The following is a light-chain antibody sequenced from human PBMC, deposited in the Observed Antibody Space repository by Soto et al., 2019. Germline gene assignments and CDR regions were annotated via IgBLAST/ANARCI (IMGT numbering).Light chain of an antibody. J-gene: IGKJ3*01. Sequence: DIQMTQSPSSLSASVGDRVSITCRASLSINIYLNWYQQRPGKAPKLLISGASSLQSGAPSRFSGSGSGTDFTLTISRLLPEDFATYYCQQSYTNPFTFGPGTKVNIK. CDR1: LSINIY. V-gene: IGKV1-39*01. CDR3: QQSYTNPFT. CDR2: GAS.